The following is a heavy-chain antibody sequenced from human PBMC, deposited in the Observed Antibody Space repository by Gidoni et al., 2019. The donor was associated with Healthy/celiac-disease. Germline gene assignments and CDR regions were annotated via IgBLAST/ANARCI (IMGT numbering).Heavy chain of an antibody. V-gene: IGHV4-59*01. D-gene: IGHD6-13*01. CDR2: IYYSGST. Sequence: QVQLQESGPGLVKPSETLSLTCTVSGGSISSYYWSWIRQPPGKGLEWIGYIYYSGSTNYNPSLKSRVTISVDTSKNQFSLKLSSVTAADTAVYYCARVKGIAAAYFDYWGQGTLVTVSS. CDR1: GGSISSYY. J-gene: IGHJ4*02. CDR3: ARVKGIAAAYFDY.